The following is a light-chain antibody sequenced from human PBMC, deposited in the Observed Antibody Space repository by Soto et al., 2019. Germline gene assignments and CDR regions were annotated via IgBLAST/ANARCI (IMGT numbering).Light chain of an antibody. CDR2: GAS. Sequence: EILLTQSPATLSVSPGERVTLPCRASQSVDINLAWYQQRPGQAPRLLIYGASTRATDMPGRFSGRGAGAECTLTISRLQSEDFAVYYCQQYRSWPRTFGQGTKVDIK. V-gene: IGKV3-15*01. CDR1: QSVDIN. J-gene: IGKJ1*01. CDR3: QQYRSWPRT.